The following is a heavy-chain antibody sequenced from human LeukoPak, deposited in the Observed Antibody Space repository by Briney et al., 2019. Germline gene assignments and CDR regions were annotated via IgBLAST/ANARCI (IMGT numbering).Heavy chain of an antibody. V-gene: IGHV4-4*07. Sequence: SETLSLTCTVSGGSISSYYWSWIRQPAGKGLEWIARIYTSGSTNYNPSLKSRVTMSVDTSKNQFSLKLSSVTAADTAVYYCARRSSGSYYGIDFDYWGQGTLVTVSS. CDR2: IYTSGST. D-gene: IGHD1-26*01. CDR3: ARRSSGSYYGIDFDY. J-gene: IGHJ4*02. CDR1: GGSISSYY.